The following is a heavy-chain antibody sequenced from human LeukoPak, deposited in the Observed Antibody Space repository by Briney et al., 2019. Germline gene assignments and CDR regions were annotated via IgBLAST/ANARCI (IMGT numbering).Heavy chain of an antibody. CDR3: ARGLYSGYDLGWFDP. V-gene: IGHV4-59*01. D-gene: IGHD5-12*01. J-gene: IGHJ5*02. CDR2: IYYSGST. Sequence: SETLSLTCTVSGGSISSYYWSWIRQPPGKGLEWIGYIYYSGSTNYNPSLKSRVTISVDTSKNQFSLKLSSVTAADTAVYYCARGLYSGYDLGWFDPWGQGTLVTVSS. CDR1: GGSISSYY.